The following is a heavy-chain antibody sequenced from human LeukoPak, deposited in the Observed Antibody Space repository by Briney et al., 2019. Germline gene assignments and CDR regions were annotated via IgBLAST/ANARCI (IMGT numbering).Heavy chain of an antibody. V-gene: IGHV3-48*02. CDR1: GFTFSSYS. CDR3: ARTTVFDY. D-gene: IGHD1-14*01. Sequence: GGSLRLSCATSGFTFSSYSMSWVRQAPGKGLEWVSYISSSGSTIYYAASVKGRFIISRDNAQKSVSLQMNSLRDEDTAVYYCARTTVFDYWGQGTLVTVSS. CDR2: ISSSGSTI. J-gene: IGHJ4*02.